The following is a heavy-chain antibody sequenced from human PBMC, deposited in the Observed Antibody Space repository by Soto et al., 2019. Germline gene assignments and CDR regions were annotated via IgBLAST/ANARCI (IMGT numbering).Heavy chain of an antibody. CDR1: GYTFTNND. Sequence: ASVKVSCKASGYTFTNNDVSWVRQATGQGLEWMGWMNPGSGDTGYAQKFQGRVTMTRDISIATAYMELNSLTSEDTAIYYCARMESFGSLNWFDPWGQGTLATVSS. V-gene: IGHV1-8*02. J-gene: IGHJ5*02. D-gene: IGHD5-18*01. CDR3: ARMESFGSLNWFDP. CDR2: MNPGSGDT.